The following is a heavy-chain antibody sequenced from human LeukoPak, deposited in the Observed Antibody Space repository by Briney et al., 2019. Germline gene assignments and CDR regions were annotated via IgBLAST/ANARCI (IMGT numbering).Heavy chain of an antibody. J-gene: IGHJ4*02. CDR2: IFGSGGSA. CDR3: AKTATGYSSGHYPGWPVDY. Sequence: GGSLRLSCAASGFTFNSYAMYWVRQAPGKGLEWVSGIFGSGGSAHYADSVKGRFAISRDNSKNRVYLQMNSLRAEDTAVYYCAKTATGYSSGHYPGWPVDYWGQGPLVTVSS. D-gene: IGHD6-19*01. CDR1: GFTFNSYA. V-gene: IGHV3-23*01.